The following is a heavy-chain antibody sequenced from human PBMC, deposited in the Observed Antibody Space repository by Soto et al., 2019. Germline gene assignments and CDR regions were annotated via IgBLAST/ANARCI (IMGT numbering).Heavy chain of an antibody. Sequence: SETLSLTCAVSGGSISSSNWWSWVRQPPGKGLEWIGEIYHSGSTNYNPSLKSRVTISVDKSKNQFSLKLSSVTAADTAVYYCARASRSMYNWFDPWGQGTLVTVSS. J-gene: IGHJ5*02. CDR3: ARASRSMYNWFDP. V-gene: IGHV4-4*02. CDR2: IYHSGST. D-gene: IGHD6-6*01. CDR1: GGSISSSNW.